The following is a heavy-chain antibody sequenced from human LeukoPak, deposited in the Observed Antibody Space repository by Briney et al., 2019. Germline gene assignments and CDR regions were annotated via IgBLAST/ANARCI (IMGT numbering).Heavy chain of an antibody. D-gene: IGHD6-19*01. V-gene: IGHV3-7*01. J-gene: IGHJ1*01. CDR2: IKEDGSEK. CDR3: ARDRYSSK. CDR1: GFTFSSYW. Sequence: GSLRLSRVAPGFTFSSYWMTWVRQAPGRGLEWVANIKEDGSEKYYVDSVKGRFSISRDNAKNSLFLQMNSPRAEDTAVYYCARDRYSSKWGQGTLVTVSS.